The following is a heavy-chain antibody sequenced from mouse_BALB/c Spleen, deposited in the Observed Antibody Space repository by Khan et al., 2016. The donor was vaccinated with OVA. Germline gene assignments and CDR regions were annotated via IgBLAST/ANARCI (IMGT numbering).Heavy chain of an antibody. CDR2: ISSGGNT. J-gene: IGHJ3*01. Sequence: EVLLVESGGGLVKPGGSLKVSCAASGFTFNNYGMSWVRQTPEKRMEWVASISSGGNTYYPDSVKGRFTISSDNVRNILYLQMSSLRAEDTAIYYCARDYCFVYWGQATLVAVSA. V-gene: IGHV5-6-5*01. CDR3: ARDYCFVY. CDR1: GFTFNNYG.